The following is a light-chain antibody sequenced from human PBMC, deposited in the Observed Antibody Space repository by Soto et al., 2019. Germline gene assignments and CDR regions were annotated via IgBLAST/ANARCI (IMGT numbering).Light chain of an antibody. CDR2: EVS. J-gene: IGLJ3*02. Sequence: QSALTQHPSASGSPGQSVTISCTGTSSDVGAYKYVSWYQQYPGKAPKLMIYEVSKRPSGFPDRFSGSKSGNTASLAVSGLQAEDEADYYCTSYVGSDIWVFGGGTKLTVL. CDR1: SSDVGAYKY. CDR3: TSYVGSDIWV. V-gene: IGLV2-8*01.